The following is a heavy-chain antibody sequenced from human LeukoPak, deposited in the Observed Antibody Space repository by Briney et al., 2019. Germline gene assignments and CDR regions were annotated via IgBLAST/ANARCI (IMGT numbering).Heavy chain of an antibody. CDR2: ISGSGGST. J-gene: IGHJ4*02. Sequence: GGSLRLSCAASGVTFSSYAMSWLRQAPGKGVEWVSTISGSGGSTYYADSVKGRFTISGENSKNTLYLQMNSLIAEDTAVYYCATPPPGYYDSSGYPDWGQGTLVTVSS. V-gene: IGHV3-23*01. D-gene: IGHD3-22*01. CDR3: ATPPPGYYDSSGYPD. CDR1: GVTFSSYA.